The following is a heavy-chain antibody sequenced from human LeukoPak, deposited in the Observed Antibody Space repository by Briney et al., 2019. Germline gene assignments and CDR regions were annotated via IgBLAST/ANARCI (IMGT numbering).Heavy chain of an antibody. CDR2: ISSSSSYI. Sequence: GGSLRLSCAASGFTFSSYSMNWVRQAPGKGLEWVSSISSSSSYIYYADSVKGRFTISRDNAKNSLYLQMNSLRAEDTAVYYCARVGPTGDSSGYYAQNDYWGQGTLVTVSS. J-gene: IGHJ4*02. V-gene: IGHV3-21*01. CDR3: ARVGPTGDSSGYYAQNDY. D-gene: IGHD3-22*01. CDR1: GFTFSSYS.